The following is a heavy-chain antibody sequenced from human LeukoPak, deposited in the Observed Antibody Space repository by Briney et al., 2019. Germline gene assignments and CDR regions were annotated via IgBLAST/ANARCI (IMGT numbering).Heavy chain of an antibody. CDR2: ISGSGGST. D-gene: IGHD6-19*01. CDR3: AKEGSSGWY. J-gene: IGHJ4*02. Sequence: GGSLRLSCAASGFTFSSYAMSWVRQHPGKGLEWVSAISGSGGSTFYADSVKGRFTISRDNSKNTLYLQVNSLRAEDTALYYCAKEGSSGWYWGQGTLVTVSS. CDR1: GFTFSSYA. V-gene: IGHV3-23*01.